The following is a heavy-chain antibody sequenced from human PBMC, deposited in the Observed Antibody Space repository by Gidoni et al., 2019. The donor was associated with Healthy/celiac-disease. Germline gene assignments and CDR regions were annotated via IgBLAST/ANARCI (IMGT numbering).Heavy chain of an antibody. CDR3: AKDQWAAAGKGGFDY. V-gene: IGHV3-23*01. J-gene: IGHJ4*02. CDR2: ISGSGGST. D-gene: IGHD6-13*01. CDR1: GLPFSRYA. Sequence: EVQLLESGGGLVQPGGSLRLSCAASGLPFSRYAMSWVRQAPGKGLGWVSAISGSGGSTYYADSVKGRFTISRDNSKNTLYLQMNSLRAEDTAVYYCAKDQWAAAGKGGFDYWGQGTLVTVSS.